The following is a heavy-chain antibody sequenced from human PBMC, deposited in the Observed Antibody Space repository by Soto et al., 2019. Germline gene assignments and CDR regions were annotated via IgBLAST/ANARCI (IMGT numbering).Heavy chain of an antibody. J-gene: IGHJ5*02. Sequence: SETLSLTCTVSGGSISSGGYYWSWIRQHPGKGLEWIGYIYYSGSTYYNPSLKSRVTISVDTSKNQFSLKLSSVTAAVTAVYECARAPDYSVSTPHPAREFDPWGQGTLVTVS. V-gene: IGHV4-31*03. CDR3: ARAPDYSVSTPHPAREFDP. CDR2: IYYSGST. D-gene: IGHD2-2*01. CDR1: GGSISSGGYY.